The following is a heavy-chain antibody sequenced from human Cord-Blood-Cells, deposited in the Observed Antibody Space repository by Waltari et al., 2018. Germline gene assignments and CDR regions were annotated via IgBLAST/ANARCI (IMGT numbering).Heavy chain of an antibody. Sequence: QVQLQQWGAGLLKPSETLSLTCAVYGGSFSGYYWSWIRQPPGKGLEWIGEINHSGSTNDNPSLKSRVTISVDTSKNQFSLKLSSVTAADMAVYYCASITLKKAVLNWFDPWGQGTLVTVSS. D-gene: IGHD3-10*01. CDR3: ASITLKKAVLNWFDP. CDR2: INHSGST. CDR1: GGSFSGYY. V-gene: IGHV4-34*01. J-gene: IGHJ5*02.